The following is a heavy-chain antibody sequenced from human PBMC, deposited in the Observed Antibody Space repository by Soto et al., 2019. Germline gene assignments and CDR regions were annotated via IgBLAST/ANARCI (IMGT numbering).Heavy chain of an antibody. CDR3: ARDQRLPKDAFDI. CDR1: GFTFSSYS. J-gene: IGHJ3*02. Sequence: GGSLRLSCAASGFTFSSYSMNWVRQAPGKGLEWVSYISSSSSTIYYADSVKGRFTISRDNAKNSLYLQMNSLRAEDTAVYYGARDQRLPKDAFDIWGQGTMVTVSS. CDR2: ISSSSSTI. V-gene: IGHV3-48*04.